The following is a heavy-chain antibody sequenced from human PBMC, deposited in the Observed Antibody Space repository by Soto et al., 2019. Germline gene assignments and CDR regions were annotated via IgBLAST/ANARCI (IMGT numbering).Heavy chain of an antibody. CDR3: ARTLRDPLYYYYMDG. D-gene: IGHD3-10*01. Sequence: SETLSLTCTVSGGSISSGGYYWSWIRQHPGKGLEWIGYIYCSGSTYYNPSLKSRVTISVDTSKNQFSLKLSSVTAADTAVYYCARTLRDPLYYYYMDGWGKGTTVTVSS. CDR1: GGSISSGGYY. V-gene: IGHV4-31*03. J-gene: IGHJ6*03. CDR2: IYCSGST.